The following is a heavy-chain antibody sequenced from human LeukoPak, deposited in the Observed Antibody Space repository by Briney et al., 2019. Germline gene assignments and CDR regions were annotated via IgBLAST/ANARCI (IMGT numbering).Heavy chain of an antibody. D-gene: IGHD1-1*01. V-gene: IGHV4-34*01. CDR1: GGSFSGYY. CDR2: INHSGST. J-gene: IGHJ5*02. CDR3: ARTGRGVSFDP. Sequence: PSETLSLTCALYGGSFSGYYWSCIRQPPGKGLEWIGEINHSGSTNYNPSLKSRVTISVDTSKNQFSLKLSSVTAADTAVYYCARTGRGVSFDPWGQGTLVTVSS.